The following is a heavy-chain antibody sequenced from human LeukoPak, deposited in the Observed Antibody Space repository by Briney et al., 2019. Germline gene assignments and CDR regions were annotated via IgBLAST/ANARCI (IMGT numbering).Heavy chain of an antibody. D-gene: IGHD2-2*01. V-gene: IGHV4-30-2*01. CDR3: ARRGIPAARGWFDP. CDR1: GGSISSGGYY. J-gene: IGHJ5*02. CDR2: IYHSGST. Sequence: SETLSLTCTVSGGSISSGGYYWSWIRQPPGKGLEWIGYIYHSGSTYYNPSLKSRVAISVDTSKNQFSLKLISVTAADTAVYYCARRGIPAARGWFDPWGQGALVTVSS.